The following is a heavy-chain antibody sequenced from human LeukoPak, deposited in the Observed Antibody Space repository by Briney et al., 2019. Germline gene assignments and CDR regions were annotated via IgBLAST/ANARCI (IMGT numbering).Heavy chain of an antibody. CDR1: GGSISSYY. J-gene: IGHJ5*02. CDR3: ARVGRYYYDSSGYYRKGWFDP. Sequence: SETLSLTRTVSGGSISSYYWSWIRQPPGKGLEWIGYTYYSGSTNYNPSLKSRVTISVDTSKNQFSLKLSSVTAADTAVYYCARVGRYYYDSSGYYRKGWFDPWGQGTLVTVSS. CDR2: TYYSGST. D-gene: IGHD3-22*01. V-gene: IGHV4-59*01.